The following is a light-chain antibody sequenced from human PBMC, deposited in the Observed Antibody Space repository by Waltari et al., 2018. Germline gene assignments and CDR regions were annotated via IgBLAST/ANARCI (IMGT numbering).Light chain of an antibody. V-gene: IGKV1-5*01. J-gene: IGKJ1*01. CDR1: QSISTW. CDR2: EAS. CDR3: QHYHGYSPWT. Sequence: DIQMTQSPATLSPSKGVRVTLTGRASQSISTWLAWFQQRPGKAPKLLVYEASNLAGGVPSRFSGGGSGTEFTLTISSLQPDDFATYYCQHYHGYSPWTFGQGTKVEIK.